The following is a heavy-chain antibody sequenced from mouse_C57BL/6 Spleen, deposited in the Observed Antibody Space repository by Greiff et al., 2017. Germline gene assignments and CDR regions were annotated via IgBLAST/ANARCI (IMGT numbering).Heavy chain of an antibody. V-gene: IGHV1-5*01. D-gene: IGHD2-4*01. J-gene: IGHJ3*01. CDR2: IYPGNSDT. CDR1: GYTFTSYW. CDR3: TRGYYDYEFAY. Sequence: VQLLQSGTVLARPGASVKMSCKTSGYTFTSYWMHWVKQSPGQGLEWIGAIYPGNSDTSYNQKFKGQAKLTAVTSASTAYMELSSLTNEASAVYYCTRGYYDYEFAYWGQGTLVTVSA.